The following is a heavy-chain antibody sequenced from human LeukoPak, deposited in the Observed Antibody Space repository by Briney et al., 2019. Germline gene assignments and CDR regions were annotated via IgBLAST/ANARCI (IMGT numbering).Heavy chain of an antibody. Sequence: GGSLRLSCAASGFTVSSTYMSWVRQAPGQGLEWVSIVYSGDYTSYADSVKGRFTIFRDNSKNSLHLQMNSLRAEDTAVYYCASHSSVWSDYYYGMDVWGQGTTVTVSS. CDR1: GFTVSSTY. D-gene: IGHD3-22*01. CDR3: ASHSSVWSDYYYGMDV. CDR2: VYSGDYT. J-gene: IGHJ6*02. V-gene: IGHV3-66*04.